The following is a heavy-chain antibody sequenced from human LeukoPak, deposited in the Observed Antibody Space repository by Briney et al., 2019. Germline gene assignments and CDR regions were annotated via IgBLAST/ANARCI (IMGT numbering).Heavy chain of an antibody. J-gene: IGHJ6*03. V-gene: IGHV1-69*13. CDR3: ARDSRSIRGAPDYYMDV. CDR2: IIPIFGTA. CDR1: GGTFSSYA. D-gene: IGHD3-10*01. Sequence: SVKVSCKASGGTFSSYAISWVRQAPGQGLELMGGIIPIFGTANYVQKFQGRVTITADESTSTAYMELSSLRSEDTAVYYCARDSRSIRGAPDYYMDVWGKGTTVTVSS.